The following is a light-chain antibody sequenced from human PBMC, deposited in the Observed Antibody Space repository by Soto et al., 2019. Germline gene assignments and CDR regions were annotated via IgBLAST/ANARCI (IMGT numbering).Light chain of an antibody. Sequence: EIVMTQSPATLSLSPGERATLSCRASQSITSNLVWYQQKAGQAPRLLIYGASTRATGIPARFSGSGSGTEFTLTISSLQSEDFAVYYCQQYDGWPITFGQGTRLEIK. CDR3: QQYDGWPIT. CDR1: QSITSN. CDR2: GAS. J-gene: IGKJ5*01. V-gene: IGKV3-15*01.